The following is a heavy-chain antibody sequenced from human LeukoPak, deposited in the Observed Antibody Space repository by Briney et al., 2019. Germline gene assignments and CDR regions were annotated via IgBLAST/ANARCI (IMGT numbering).Heavy chain of an antibody. Sequence: PGGSLRLSCAASGFTFSSYAMSWVRQAPGKGLEWVSATSGSGASTYYADSVKGRFTISRDNSKNTLYLQMSSLRAEDTAVYYCAKRTEQQVVLYNFDYWGQGTLVTVSS. CDR1: GFTFSSYA. CDR2: TSGSGAST. D-gene: IGHD6-13*01. CDR3: AKRTEQQVVLYNFDY. J-gene: IGHJ4*02. V-gene: IGHV3-23*01.